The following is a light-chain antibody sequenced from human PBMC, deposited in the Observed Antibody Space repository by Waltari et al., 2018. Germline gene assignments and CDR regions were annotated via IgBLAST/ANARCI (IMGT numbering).Light chain of an antibody. CDR1: SSDTGAGFH. CDR2: ATN. CDR3: QSYDNSLRAWV. V-gene: IGLV1-40*01. Sequence: QSVLTQPPSVSGAPGQILTISCPGSSSDTGAGFHVHWYQQLPGTAPKLLIYATNKRPSGVPDRFSASRSGASASLAIAGLQAEDEADYYCQSYDNSLRAWVFGGGTKLTVL. J-gene: IGLJ3*02.